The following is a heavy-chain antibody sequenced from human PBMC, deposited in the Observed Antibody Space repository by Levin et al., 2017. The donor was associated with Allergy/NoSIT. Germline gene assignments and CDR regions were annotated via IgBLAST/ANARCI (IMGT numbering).Heavy chain of an antibody. CDR2: IYYSGST. V-gene: IGHV4-39*01. J-gene: IGHJ4*02. CDR3: ARQGRYCSSTSGYLPDY. CDR1: GGSISSSSYY. D-gene: IGHD2-2*01. Sequence: SQTLSLTCTVSGGSISSSSYYWGWIRQPPGKGLEWIGSIYYSGSTYYNPSLKSRVTISVDTSKNQFSLKLSSVTAADTAVYYCARQGRYCSSTSGYLPDYWGQGTLVTVSS.